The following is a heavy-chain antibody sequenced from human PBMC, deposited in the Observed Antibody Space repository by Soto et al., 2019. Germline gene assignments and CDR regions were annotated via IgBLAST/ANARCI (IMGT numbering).Heavy chain of an antibody. J-gene: IGHJ5*02. CDR3: ARQYCSGGSCYYGWFDP. D-gene: IGHD2-15*01. Sequence: PGGSLRLSCAASGFTFSSYSMNWVRQAPGKGQEWVSYISSSSTIYYADSVKGRFTISRDNAKNSLYLQMNSLRDEDTAVYYCARQYCSGGSCYYGWFDPWGQGT. CDR1: GFTFSSYS. V-gene: IGHV3-48*02. CDR2: ISSSSTI.